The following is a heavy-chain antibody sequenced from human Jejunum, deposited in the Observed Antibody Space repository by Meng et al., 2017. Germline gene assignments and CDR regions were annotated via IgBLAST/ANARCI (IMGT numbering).Heavy chain of an antibody. Sequence: QVQLVQSGAEVKKPGASVKVSCKSSEYSFSNYYLHWMRQAPGQGLEWMGGIIPIFDTPNYAQKFQDRVTITADASTSTAYMELNGLISEDTALYYCARGAVVATTYYFDSWGQGTLVTVSS. V-gene: IGHV1-69*01. D-gene: IGHD2-15*01. CDR2: IIPIFDTP. CDR1: EYSFSNYY. CDR3: ARGAVVATTYYFDS. J-gene: IGHJ4*02.